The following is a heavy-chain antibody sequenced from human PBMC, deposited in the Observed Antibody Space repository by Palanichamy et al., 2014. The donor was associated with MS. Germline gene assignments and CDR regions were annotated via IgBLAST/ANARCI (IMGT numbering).Heavy chain of an antibody. Sequence: QVHLMQSGAEVQKPGSSVRVSCKASGATYDSSAISWVRQAPGQGFEWMGGIVPRLELANFAERFQGRLTITADKSTSTVFMALSRLTSDDTAVYYCASGTYQLLQWTTRFSTMDVWGQGTTVTVSS. V-gene: IGHV1-69*10. CDR2: IVPRLELA. CDR3: ASGTYQLLQWTTRFSTMDV. D-gene: IGHD4-11*01. CDR1: GATYDSSA. J-gene: IGHJ6*02.